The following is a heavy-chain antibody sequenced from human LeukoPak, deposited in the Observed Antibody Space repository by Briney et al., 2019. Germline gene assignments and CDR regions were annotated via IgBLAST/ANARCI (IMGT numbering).Heavy chain of an antibody. CDR2: ISAYNGNT. CDR1: GYTFTSYG. J-gene: IGHJ3*02. D-gene: IGHD3-10*01. Sequence: GASVKVSCKASGYTFTSYGISWVRQAPGQGLEWMGWISAYNGNTNYAQKLQGRVTMTTDTSTSTAYMELRSLRSDDTAVYYCAREQRRQFRGVIPHDAFDIWGQGTMVTVSS. V-gene: IGHV1-18*01. CDR3: AREQRRQFRGVIPHDAFDI.